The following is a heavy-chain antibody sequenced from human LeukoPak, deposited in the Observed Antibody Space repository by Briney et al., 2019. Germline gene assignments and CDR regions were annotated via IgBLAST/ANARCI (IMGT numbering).Heavy chain of an antibody. V-gene: IGHV1-46*01. Sequence: GASVKVSCKASGGTFSSYAISWVRQAPGQGLEWMGIINPSGGSTSYAQKFQGRVTMTRDTSTSTVYMELSSLRSEDTAVYYCAREDRPYSIFGVVPNGQNWFDPWGQGTLVTVSS. CDR3: AREDRPYSIFGVVPNGQNWFDP. J-gene: IGHJ5*02. CDR2: INPSGGST. D-gene: IGHD3-3*01. CDR1: GGTFSSYA.